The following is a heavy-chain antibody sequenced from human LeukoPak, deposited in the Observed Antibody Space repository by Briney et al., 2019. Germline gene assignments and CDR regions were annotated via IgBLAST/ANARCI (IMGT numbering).Heavy chain of an antibody. CDR2: IYHSGST. Sequence: PSETLSLTCTVSGYSISSGYYWGWIRQPPGKGLEWIGSIYHSGSTYYNPSLKSRVTISVDTSKNQFSLKLSSVTAADTAVYYCARVFGVPAAGTNWFDPWGQGTLVTVSS. CDR3: ARVFGVPAAGTNWFDP. CDR1: GYSISSGYY. D-gene: IGHD2-2*01. V-gene: IGHV4-38-2*02. J-gene: IGHJ5*02.